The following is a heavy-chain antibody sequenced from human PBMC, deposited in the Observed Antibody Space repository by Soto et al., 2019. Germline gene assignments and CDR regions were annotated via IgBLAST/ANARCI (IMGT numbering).Heavy chain of an antibody. J-gene: IGHJ5*02. CDR2: ISGSGDNT. CDR3: AQDRLSSGSGVRFDP. V-gene: IGHV3-23*01. D-gene: IGHD3-22*01. CDR1: GFTFSTYA. Sequence: EVQLLESGGGLVQPGGSLRLSCTASGFTFSTYAMSWVRQAPGKGLEWVSSISGSGDNTYYKDSVKGRFTISRDNSRNTLFLQMNSLRAEDTAVYYCAQDRLSSGSGVRFDPCGQGTLVTVSS.